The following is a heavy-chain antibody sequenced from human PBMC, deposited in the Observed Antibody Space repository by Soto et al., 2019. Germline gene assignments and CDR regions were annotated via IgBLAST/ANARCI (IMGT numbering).Heavy chain of an antibody. Sequence: GGSLRLSCAASGFTFSSYSMNWVRQAPGKGLEWVSSISSSSSYIYYADSVKGRFTISRDNAKNSLYLQMNSLRAEDTAMYYCARVADTAMAEAIDYWGQGTLVTVSS. CDR3: ARVADTAMAEAIDY. V-gene: IGHV3-21*01. J-gene: IGHJ4*02. D-gene: IGHD5-18*01. CDR1: GFTFSSYS. CDR2: ISSSSSYI.